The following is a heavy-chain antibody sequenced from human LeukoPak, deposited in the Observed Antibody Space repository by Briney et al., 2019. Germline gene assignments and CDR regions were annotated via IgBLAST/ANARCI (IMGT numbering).Heavy chain of an antibody. V-gene: IGHV4-61*02. CDR3: ARDLGYYDSSGYYYFLAFDI. CDR2: IYTSGST. D-gene: IGHD3-22*01. CDR1: GGSISSGSYY. Sequence: SETLSLTCTVSGGSISSGSYYWSWIRQPAGKGLEWIGRIYTSGSTNYNPSLKSRVTISVDTSKNQFSLKLSSVTAADTAVYYCARDLGYYDSSGYYYFLAFDIWGQGTMVTVSS. J-gene: IGHJ3*02.